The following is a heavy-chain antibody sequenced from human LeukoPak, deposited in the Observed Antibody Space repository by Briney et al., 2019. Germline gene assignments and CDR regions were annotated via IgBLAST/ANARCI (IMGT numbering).Heavy chain of an antibody. Sequence: SETLSLTCTVSGGSTSSGDYYWSWIRQPPGKGLEWIGYIYYSGSTYYNPSLKSRVTISVDTSKNQFSLKLSSVTAADTAVYYCARDLLNEGNHLDYWGQGTLVTVSS. V-gene: IGHV4-30-4*01. CDR2: IYYSGST. CDR1: GGSTSSGDYY. CDR3: ARDLLNEGNHLDY. D-gene: IGHD4-23*01. J-gene: IGHJ4*02.